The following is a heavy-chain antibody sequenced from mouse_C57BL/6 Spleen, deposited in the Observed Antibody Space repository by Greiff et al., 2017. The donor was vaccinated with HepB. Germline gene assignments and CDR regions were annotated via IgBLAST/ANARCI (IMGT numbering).Heavy chain of an antibody. CDR3: ARKAYYPPYYYAMDY. J-gene: IGHJ4*01. Sequence: VQLQQSGAELMKPGASVKLSCKATGYTFTGYWIEWVKQRPGHGLEWIGEILPGSGSTNYNEKFKGKATFTADTSSNTADMQLSSLTPEDSAIYYCARKAYYPPYYYAMDYWGQGTSVTVSS. CDR2: ILPGSGST. V-gene: IGHV1-9*01. CDR1: GYTFTGYW. D-gene: IGHD2-10*01.